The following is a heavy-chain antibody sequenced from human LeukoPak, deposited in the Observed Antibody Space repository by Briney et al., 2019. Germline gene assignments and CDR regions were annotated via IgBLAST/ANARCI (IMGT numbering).Heavy chain of an antibody. V-gene: IGHV4-59*08. CDR1: GGSISSYY. D-gene: IGHD3-10*01. CDR3: ARQKIPSYWFDP. Sequence: SETLSLTCTVSGGSISSYYWSWIRRPPGKGLEWIGYIYYSGSTNYNPSLKSRVTISVDTSKNQFSLKLSSVTAADTAVYYCARQKIPSYWFDPWGQGTLVTVSS. CDR2: IYYSGST. J-gene: IGHJ5*02.